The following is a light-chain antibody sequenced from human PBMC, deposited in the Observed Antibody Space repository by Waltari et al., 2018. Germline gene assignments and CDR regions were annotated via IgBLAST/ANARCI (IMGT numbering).Light chain of an antibody. CDR3: QQYGSSTAT. J-gene: IGKJ1*01. CDR1: QSVSSSY. CDR2: GAS. Sequence: EIVLTQSPGTLSLSPWERATLSCRASQSVSSSYLAWYQRKPGQAPRLPIYGASTRATGIPDRFSGSGSGTDFTLTISRLEPEDFAVYYCQQYGSSTATFGQGTKVEIK. V-gene: IGKV3-20*01.